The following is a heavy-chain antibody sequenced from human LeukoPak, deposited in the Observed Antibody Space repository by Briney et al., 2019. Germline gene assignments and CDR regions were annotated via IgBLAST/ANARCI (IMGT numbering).Heavy chain of an antibody. CDR2: IYTSGST. J-gene: IGHJ6*03. CDR1: GGSISSGSYY. D-gene: IGHD3-22*01. Sequence: SETLSLTCTVSGGSISSGSYYWSWIRQPAGKGLEWIGRIYTSGSTNYNPSLKSRVTISVDTSKNQFSLKLSSVTAADTAVYYCARGEGGTYYYDSSGYGAVDNYMDVWGKGTTVTVSS. V-gene: IGHV4-61*02. CDR3: ARGEGGTYYYDSSGYGAVDNYMDV.